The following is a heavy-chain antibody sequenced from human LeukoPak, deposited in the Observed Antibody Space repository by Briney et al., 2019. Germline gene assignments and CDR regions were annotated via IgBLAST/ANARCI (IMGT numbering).Heavy chain of an antibody. Sequence: PGRSLRLSCAASGFTFSSYGMHWVRQAPGKGLEWVAAISYDGSNKYYADSVKGRFTISRDNSKNTLYLQMNSLRAEDTAVYYCAKSSSGWYRAFDIWGQGTMVTVSS. CDR2: ISYDGSNK. CDR1: GFTFSSYG. V-gene: IGHV3-30*18. D-gene: IGHD6-19*01. J-gene: IGHJ3*02. CDR3: AKSSSGWYRAFDI.